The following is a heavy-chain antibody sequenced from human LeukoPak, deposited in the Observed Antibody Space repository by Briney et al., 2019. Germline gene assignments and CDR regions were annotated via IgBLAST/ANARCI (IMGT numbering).Heavy chain of an antibody. CDR3: ARFGCSGGSCYSDAFDI. V-gene: IGHV1-2*02. J-gene: IGHJ3*02. CDR2: INPNSGGT. CDR1: GYTFTSYY. Sequence: ASVKVSCKASGYTFTSYYMHWVRQAPGQGLEWMGWINPNSGGTNYAQKFQGRVTMTRDTSISTAYMELSRLRSDDTAVYYCARFGCSGGSCYSDAFDIWGQGTMVTVSS. D-gene: IGHD2-15*01.